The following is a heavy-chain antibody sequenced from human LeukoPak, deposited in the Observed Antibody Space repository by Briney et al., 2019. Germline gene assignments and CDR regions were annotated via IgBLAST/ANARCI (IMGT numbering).Heavy chain of an antibody. D-gene: IGHD3-10*01. V-gene: IGHV4-38-2*02. Sequence: KPSETLSLTCTVAGYSISSGYYWGWIRQPPGKGLDWIGSIYHSGSTYYNPSLKSRVTMSVDTSKNQFSLKLSSVTAADTAVYYCARVRLWFGDHLDDYWGQGTLVTVSS. CDR2: IYHSGST. J-gene: IGHJ4*02. CDR3: ARVRLWFGDHLDDY. CDR1: GYSISSGYY.